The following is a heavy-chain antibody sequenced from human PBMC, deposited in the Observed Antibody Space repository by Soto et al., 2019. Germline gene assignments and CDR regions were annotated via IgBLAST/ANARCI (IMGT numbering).Heavy chain of an antibody. D-gene: IGHD1-26*01. V-gene: IGHV1-18*01. CDR1: GYNFNSYT. J-gene: IGHJ5*02. Sequence: QVQLVQSGAEVKKPGASVKVSCKASGYNFNSYTISWVRQAPGQGLEWMGRISAYNGNTNYAQKLQGRVTMTTDTSASTEFRELRSLRSDVTAGSHCARVVGALGRWLDPLGQGTLVPVSS. CDR3: ARVVGALGRWLDP. CDR2: ISAYNGNT.